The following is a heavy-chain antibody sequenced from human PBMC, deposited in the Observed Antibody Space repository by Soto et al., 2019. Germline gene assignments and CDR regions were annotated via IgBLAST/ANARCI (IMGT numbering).Heavy chain of an antibody. Sequence: ASVKVSCKASGYTFTSYGISWVRQAPGQGLEWMGWISAYNGNTNYAQKLQGRVTMTTDTSTSTAYMELRSLRSDDTAVYYCARDANDYVWGSYRPRYGSDPWGQGTLVTVSS. CDR2: ISAYNGNT. J-gene: IGHJ5*02. CDR1: GYTFTSYG. V-gene: IGHV1-18*01. D-gene: IGHD3-16*02. CDR3: ARDANDYVWGSYRPRYGSDP.